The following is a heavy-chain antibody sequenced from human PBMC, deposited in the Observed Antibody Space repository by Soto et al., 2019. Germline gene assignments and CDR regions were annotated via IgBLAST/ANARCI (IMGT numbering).Heavy chain of an antibody. CDR2: IGASSGNT. V-gene: IGHV1-18*04. Sequence: QVQLVQSGAEVKKPGASLRVSCKASGYTFTSYGISWVRQAPGQGLEWMGWIGASSGNTNYAQNLQGRVTMTTDTSTSTAYIELRSLRSDDTAVSYCARHGSGENYFDYWGRGTLVTVSS. D-gene: IGHD3-10*01. CDR3: ARHGSGENYFDY. CDR1: GYTFTSYG. J-gene: IGHJ4*02.